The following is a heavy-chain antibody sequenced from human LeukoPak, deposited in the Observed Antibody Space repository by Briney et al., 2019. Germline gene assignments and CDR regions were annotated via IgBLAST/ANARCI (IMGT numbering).Heavy chain of an antibody. CDR2: ISYDGTNK. V-gene: IGHV3-30*04. CDR3: ARDQHAAAGRGTLYYFDY. J-gene: IGHJ4*02. Sequence: GGSLRLSCVATGFTFTSYAMHWVRQAPGKGPEWVAVISYDGTNKYYGDPVKGRFTISRDNSKNTLYLQMNSLRAEDTAVNYCARDQHAAAGRGTLYYFDYWGQGTLVTVSS. D-gene: IGHD6-13*01. CDR1: GFTFTSYA.